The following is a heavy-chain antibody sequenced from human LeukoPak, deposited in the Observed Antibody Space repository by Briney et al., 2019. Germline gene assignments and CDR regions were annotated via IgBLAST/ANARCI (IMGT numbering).Heavy chain of an antibody. J-gene: IGHJ3*02. CDR3: ARYSGYDRNDAFDI. CDR2: IRYGGSNK. Sequence: PGGSLRLSCAASGFSFSSYGMPTVRQAPGKGLEWVACIRYGGSNKYYADSVKGRFIISRDNSKNTLYLQMNSLRAEDTAVYYCARYSGYDRNDAFDIWGQGTMVTVSS. D-gene: IGHD5-12*01. CDR1: GFSFSSYG. V-gene: IGHV3-30*02.